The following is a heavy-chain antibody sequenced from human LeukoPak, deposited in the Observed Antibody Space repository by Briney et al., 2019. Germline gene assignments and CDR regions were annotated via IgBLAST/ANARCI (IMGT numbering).Heavy chain of an antibody. Sequence: GGSLRLSCAASGFTFSSYSMTWVRQAPGKGLEWVAVIWYDGSNKYYADSVKGRFTISRDNSKNTLYLQMNSLRAEDTAVYYCARDKGIQLWLRGTFDYWGQGTLVTVSS. J-gene: IGHJ4*02. V-gene: IGHV3-33*08. D-gene: IGHD5-18*01. CDR3: ARDKGIQLWLRGTFDY. CDR1: GFTFSSYS. CDR2: IWYDGSNK.